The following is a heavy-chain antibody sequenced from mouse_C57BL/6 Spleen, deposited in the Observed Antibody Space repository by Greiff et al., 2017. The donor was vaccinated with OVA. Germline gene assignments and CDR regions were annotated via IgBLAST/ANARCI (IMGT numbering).Heavy chain of an antibody. D-gene: IGHD1-1*01. V-gene: IGHV1-18*01. J-gene: IGHJ1*03. Sequence: VQLQQSGPELVKPGASVKIPCKASGYTFTDYNMDWVKQSHGKSLEWIGDINPNNGGTIYNQKFKGKATLTVDKSSSTAYMELRSLTSEDTAVYYCARAGSTVVATRWYFDVWGTGTTVTVSS. CDR1: GYTFTDYN. CDR2: INPNNGGT. CDR3: ARAGSTVVATRWYFDV.